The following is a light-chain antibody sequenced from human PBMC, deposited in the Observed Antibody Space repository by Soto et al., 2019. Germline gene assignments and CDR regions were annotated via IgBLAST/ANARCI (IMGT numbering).Light chain of an antibody. CDR3: QQYGSSPGT. V-gene: IGKV3-20*01. J-gene: IGKJ4*02. Sequence: EIVLTQSPGTLSLSPGERATLSCRASQSVSSYLAWYQQKRGQAPRLLISGASSRATGIPDRFSGSGSGTDFTLTISRLEPEDFAVYYWQQYGSSPGTFGGGTKVEIK. CDR1: QSVSSY. CDR2: GAS.